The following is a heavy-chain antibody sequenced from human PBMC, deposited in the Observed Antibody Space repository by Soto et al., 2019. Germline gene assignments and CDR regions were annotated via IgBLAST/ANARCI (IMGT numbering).Heavy chain of an antibody. V-gene: IGHV1-18*04. CDR3: ARVWGMITFGGVVAPDY. D-gene: IGHD3-16*02. CDR2: ISAYNGNT. J-gene: IGHJ4*02. Sequence: ASVKVSCKASGYTFTSYGISWVRQAPGQGLEWMGWISAYNGNTNYAQKLQGRVTMTTDTSTSTAYMELRSLRSDDTAVYYCARVWGMITFGGVVAPDYWGQGTLVTVSS. CDR1: GYTFTSYG.